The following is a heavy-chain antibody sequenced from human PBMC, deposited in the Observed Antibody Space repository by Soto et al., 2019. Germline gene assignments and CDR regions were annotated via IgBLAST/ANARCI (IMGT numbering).Heavy chain of an antibody. D-gene: IGHD2-15*01. CDR2: INHSGST. J-gene: IGHJ6*02. V-gene: IGHV4-34*01. CDR3: ARGVGGVVVAATPNYYYYGMDV. CDR1: GGSFSGYY. Sequence: QVQLQQWGAGLLKPSETLSLTCAVYGGSFSGYYWSWIRQPPGKGLEWIGEINHSGSTNYNPSLQSRVTISVDPSKTQFSLKLSSVTAADTAVYYCARGVGGVVVAATPNYYYYGMDVWGQGTTVTVSS.